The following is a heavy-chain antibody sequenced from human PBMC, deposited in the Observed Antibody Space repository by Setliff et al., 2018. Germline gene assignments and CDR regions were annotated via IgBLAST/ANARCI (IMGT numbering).Heavy chain of an antibody. J-gene: IGHJ3*02. Sequence: TSETLSLTCAVYGGSFSTYYWIWIRQPPGKGLEWIGEINHSGSTNYNPSLKSRVTISVDTSKNQSSLKLSSVTAADTAVYYCARERPVGVATINFPAWAFDIWGQGTMVT. CDR1: GGSFSTYY. CDR3: ARERPVGVATINFPAWAFDI. V-gene: IGHV4-34*01. CDR2: INHSGST. D-gene: IGHD5-12*01.